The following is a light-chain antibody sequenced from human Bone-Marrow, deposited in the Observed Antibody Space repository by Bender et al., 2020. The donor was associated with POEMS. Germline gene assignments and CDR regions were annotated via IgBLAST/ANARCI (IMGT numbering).Light chain of an antibody. CDR2: DVS. J-gene: IGLJ2*01. CDR1: NSDVGGYNY. Sequence: HSALTQPRSVSGSPGQSVTISCTGTNSDVGGYNYVSWYQQHPGKAPKLLIYDVSRRPSGVPDRFSGSKSGNTASLIISGLQAEDEADYFCSSYAGGYKLIFGAETKLTVV. V-gene: IGLV2-11*01. CDR3: SSYAGGYKLI.